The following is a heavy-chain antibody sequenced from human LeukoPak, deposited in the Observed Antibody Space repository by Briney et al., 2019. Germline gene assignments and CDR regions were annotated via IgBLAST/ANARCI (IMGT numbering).Heavy chain of an antibody. D-gene: IGHD5-24*01. Sequence: SETLSLTCTVSGGSISSGGYYWSWIRQPPGKGLEWIGYIYHSGSTYYNPSLKSRVTISVDRSKNQFSLKLSSVTAADTAVYYCARRGWLQFEVYFDYWGQGTLVTVSS. V-gene: IGHV4-30-2*01. J-gene: IGHJ4*02. CDR3: ARRGWLQFEVYFDY. CDR1: GGSISSGGYY. CDR2: IYHSGST.